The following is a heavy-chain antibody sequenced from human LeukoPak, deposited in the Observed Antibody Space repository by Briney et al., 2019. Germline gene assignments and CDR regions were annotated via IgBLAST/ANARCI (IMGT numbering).Heavy chain of an antibody. J-gene: IGHJ4*02. CDR3: AKGNDIGGYYYPHFYY. Sequence: GGSLRLSCAASGFTFSSYGMHWVRQAPGKGLEWVAVISSDGNNKNYVDSVKGRFTFSRDNSKNTLYLQMNSLIAGDTAVYYCAKGNDIGGYYYPHFYYWGQGTLVTVSS. CDR2: ISSDGNNK. CDR1: GFTFSSYG. D-gene: IGHD3-22*01. V-gene: IGHV3-30*18.